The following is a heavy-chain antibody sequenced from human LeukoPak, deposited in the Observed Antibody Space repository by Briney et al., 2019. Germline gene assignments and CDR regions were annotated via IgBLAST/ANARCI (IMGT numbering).Heavy chain of an antibody. D-gene: IGHD3-22*01. V-gene: IGHV1-18*01. CDR2: ISAYDGNT. CDR1: GYSFTSYG. CDR3: AKMGASSGYSPIDY. J-gene: IGHJ4*02. Sequence: ASVKVSCKTSGYSFTSYGFSWVREAPGQGREWMGWISAYDGNTNYAQKVQGRVTMTTDSSTSTAYMELRSLRSDDTAVYYCAKMGASSGYSPIDYWGQGTLVTVSS.